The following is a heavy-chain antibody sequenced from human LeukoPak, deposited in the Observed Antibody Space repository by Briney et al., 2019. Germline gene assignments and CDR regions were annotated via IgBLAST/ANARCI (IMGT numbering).Heavy chain of an antibody. V-gene: IGHV3-20*01. CDR3: ARFRGTTVTTGYFDY. CDR2: INWSGIST. Sequence: GGSLRLSCAASGFTFDDYAMSWVRHAPGKGLEWVSGINWSGISTDYADSVKGRFTISRDNANNSLYLQMNSLRAEDTALYHCARFRGTTVTTGYFDYWGQGNLVTVSS. J-gene: IGHJ4*02. CDR1: GFTFDDYA. D-gene: IGHD4-17*01.